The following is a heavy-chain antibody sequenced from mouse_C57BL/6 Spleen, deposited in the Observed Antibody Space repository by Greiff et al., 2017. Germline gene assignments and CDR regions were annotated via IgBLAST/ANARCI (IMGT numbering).Heavy chain of an antibody. D-gene: IGHD1-1*01. V-gene: IGHV5-4*01. CDR1: GFTFSSYA. Sequence: EVHLVESGGGLVKPGGSLKLSCAASGFTFSSYAMSWVRQTPEKRLEWVATISDGGSYTYYPDNVKGRFTISRDNAKNNLYRQMSHLKSEDTAMYYCGRDRFITTVVAYFDYWGQGTTLTVSS. J-gene: IGHJ2*01. CDR3: GRDRFITTVVAYFDY. CDR2: ISDGGSYT.